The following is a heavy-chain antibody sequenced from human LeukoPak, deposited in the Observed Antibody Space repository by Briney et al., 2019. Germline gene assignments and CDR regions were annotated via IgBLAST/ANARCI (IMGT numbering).Heavy chain of an antibody. V-gene: IGHV4-34*01. CDR1: GGSISNYY. CDR3: ARTSLYSSRRAFDI. CDR2: INHSGST. Sequence: SETLSLTCTVSGGSISNYYWSWIRQPPGKGLEWIGEINHSGSTNYNLSLKSRVTISVDTSKNQFSLKLSSVTAADTAVYYCARTSLYSSRRAFDIWGQGTMVTVSS. D-gene: IGHD6-13*01. J-gene: IGHJ3*02.